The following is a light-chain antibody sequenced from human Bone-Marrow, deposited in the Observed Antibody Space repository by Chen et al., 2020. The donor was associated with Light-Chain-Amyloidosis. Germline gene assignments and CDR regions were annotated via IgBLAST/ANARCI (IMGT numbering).Light chain of an antibody. CDR3: PSYDSSLSSSV. CDR2: GNT. J-gene: IGLJ2*01. Sequence: QSVLTQPPSVSGAPGQRVTISCTGSTSNIGAGYGVHWYQHVPGTAPKLLIYGNTNRRSGVPARFSAPESGTSASLPITGLQAEDGADYDCPSYDSSLSSSVFGGGTKLTVL. V-gene: IGLV1-40*01. CDR1: TSNIGAGYG.